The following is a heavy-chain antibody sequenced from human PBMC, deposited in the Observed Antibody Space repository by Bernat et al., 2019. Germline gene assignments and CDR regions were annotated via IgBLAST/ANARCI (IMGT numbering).Heavy chain of an antibody. V-gene: IGHV4-39*01. CDR1: GGSISSSSYY. J-gene: IGHJ6*02. Sequence: QLQLQESGPGLVKPSETLSLTCTVSGGSISSSSYYWGWIRQPPGKGLEWIGSIYYSGSTYYNPSLKSRVTISVDTSKNQFSLKLSSVTAADTAMYSCARPNGGSWGDPYSYYGMDVWGQGTTVTVSS. D-gene: IGHD2-21*02. CDR2: IYYSGST. CDR3: ARPNGGSWGDPYSYYGMDV.